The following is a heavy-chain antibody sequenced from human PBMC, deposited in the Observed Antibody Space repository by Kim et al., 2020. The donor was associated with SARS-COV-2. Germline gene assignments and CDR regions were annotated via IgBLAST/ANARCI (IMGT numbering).Heavy chain of an antibody. J-gene: IGHJ4*02. CDR3: TRDLYLIDYYGSGSPTFDY. Sequence: GGSLRLSCTASGFTFGDYAMSWFRQAPGKGLEWVGFIRSKAYGGTTEYAASVKGRFTISRDDSKSIAYLQMNSLKTEDTAVYYCTRDLYLIDYYGSGSPTFDYWGQGTLVTVSS. D-gene: IGHD3-10*01. V-gene: IGHV3-49*03. CDR1: GFTFGDYA. CDR2: IRSKAYGGTT.